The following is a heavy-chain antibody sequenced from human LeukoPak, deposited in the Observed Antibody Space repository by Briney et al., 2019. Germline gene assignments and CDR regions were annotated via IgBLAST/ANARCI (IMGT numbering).Heavy chain of an antibody. CDR3: AREGFSPVGFDY. D-gene: IGHD3-16*01. Sequence: RPSETLSLTCAVSGGSISSSSYYWGWIRQPPGKGLEWIGSFYYSGSTYYNPSLKSRVTISVDTSKNQFSLKVSSVTAADTAVYYCAREGFSPVGFDYWGQGTLVTVSS. V-gene: IGHV4-39*07. CDR2: FYYSGST. CDR1: GGSISSSSYY. J-gene: IGHJ4*02.